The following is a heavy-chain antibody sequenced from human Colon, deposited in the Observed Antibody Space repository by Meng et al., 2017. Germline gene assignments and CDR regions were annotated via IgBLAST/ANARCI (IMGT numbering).Heavy chain of an antibody. CDR3: AKARSSSWALNYFDY. V-gene: IGHV3-7*03. CDR1: GFTFSDYW. Sequence: GESLKISCAASGFTFSDYWMTWVRQAPGKGLELVANIKQNGGEMNYVDSVKGRFTISRDNAKNSLYLQMNSLRVEDTAVYYCAKARSSSWALNYFDYWGQRTLVTVSS. CDR2: IKQNGGEM. D-gene: IGHD6-13*01. J-gene: IGHJ4*02.